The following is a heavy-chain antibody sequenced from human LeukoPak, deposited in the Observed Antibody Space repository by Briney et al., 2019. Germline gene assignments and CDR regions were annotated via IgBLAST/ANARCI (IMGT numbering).Heavy chain of an antibody. CDR1: GFTFSSYS. J-gene: IGHJ3*02. CDR2: ISSSSSYI. CDR3: ARDGDYCSSTSCYAFDI. Sequence: GGSLRLSCAASGFTFSSYSRNWVRQAPGKGLEWVSSISSSSSYIYYADSVKGRFTISRDNAKNSLYLQMNSLRAEDTAVYYCARDGDYCSSTSCYAFDIWGQGTMVTVSS. V-gene: IGHV3-21*01. D-gene: IGHD2-2*01.